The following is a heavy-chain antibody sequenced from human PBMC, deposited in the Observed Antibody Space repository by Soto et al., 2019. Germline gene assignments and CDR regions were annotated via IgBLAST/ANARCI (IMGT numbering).Heavy chain of an antibody. J-gene: IGHJ4*02. CDR3: ASSGWWYFDY. Sequence: QLQLQESSPGLVKPSETLSLTCTVSGGSISSSSYYWGWIRQPPGKGLEWIGSIYYSGSTYYNPSLKSRVTISVDTSKNQFSLKLSSVTAADTAVYYCASSGWWYFDYWGQGTLVTVSS. CDR2: IYYSGST. V-gene: IGHV4-39*01. CDR1: GGSISSSSYY. D-gene: IGHD6-19*01.